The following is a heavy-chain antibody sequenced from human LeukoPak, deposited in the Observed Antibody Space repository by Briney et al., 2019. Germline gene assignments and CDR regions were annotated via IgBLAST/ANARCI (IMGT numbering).Heavy chain of an antibody. J-gene: IGHJ6*03. CDR2: ISSGSSGI. D-gene: IGHD3-10*01. CDR1: GFTFSSYS. CDR3: ARDYYGSGSPGDYMDV. Sequence: GGSLRLSCAASGFTFSSYSMNWVRQAPGKGLEWVSYISSGSSGIYYADSVKGRFTISRDNAKNSLSLQMNSLRAEDTAVYYCARDYYGSGSPGDYMDVWGKGTTVTISS. V-gene: IGHV3-48*01.